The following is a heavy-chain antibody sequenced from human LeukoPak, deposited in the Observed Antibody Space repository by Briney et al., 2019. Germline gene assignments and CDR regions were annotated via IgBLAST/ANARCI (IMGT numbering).Heavy chain of an antibody. D-gene: IGHD3-22*01. V-gene: IGHV4-31*03. CDR3: ARDRDRHYYDSSGYYHYWYFDL. J-gene: IGHJ2*01. Sequence: PSETLSLTCTVSGGSISSGGYYWSWIRQHPGTGLEWIGYIYCSGSTYYNPSLKSRVTISVDTSKNQFSLKLSSVTAADTAVYYCARDRDRHYYDSSGYYHYWYFDLWGRGTLVTVSS. CDR2: IYCSGST. CDR1: GGSISSGGYY.